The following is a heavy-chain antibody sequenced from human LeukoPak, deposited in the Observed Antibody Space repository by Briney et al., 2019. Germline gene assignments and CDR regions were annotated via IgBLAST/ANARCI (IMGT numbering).Heavy chain of an antibody. J-gene: IGHJ4*02. D-gene: IGHD5-18*01. Sequence: GGSLRLSCATSGFTFSSYWMSWVRQAPGKGLEWVAHINQDTSEKYYVDSVKGRFTISRDNAKNSLYLQMNSLRVEDTAVYYCARPGGDTYGFFDYWGQGTLVTVSS. CDR1: GFTFSSYW. V-gene: IGHV3-7*01. CDR2: INQDTSEK. CDR3: ARPGGDTYGFFDY.